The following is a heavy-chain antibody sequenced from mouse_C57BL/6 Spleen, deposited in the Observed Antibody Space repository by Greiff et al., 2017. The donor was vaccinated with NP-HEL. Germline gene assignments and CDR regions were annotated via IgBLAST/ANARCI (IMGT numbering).Heavy chain of an antibody. V-gene: IGHV1-64*01. Sequence: QVQLKQPGAELVKPGASVKLSCKASGYTFTSYWMHWVKQRPGQGLEWIGMIHPNSGSTNYNEKFKSKATLTVDKSTSTSYMQLSSLTSEDSAFYCCATPTMVTSAWFAYWGQGTLVTVSA. D-gene: IGHD2-9*01. CDR3: ATPTMVTSAWFAY. CDR1: GYTFTSYW. J-gene: IGHJ3*01. CDR2: IHPNSGST.